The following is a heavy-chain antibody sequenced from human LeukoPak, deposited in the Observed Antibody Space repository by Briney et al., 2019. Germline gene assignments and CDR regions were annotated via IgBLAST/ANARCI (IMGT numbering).Heavy chain of an antibody. Sequence: NASETLSLTCTVSGGSISSYYWSWIRQPPGKGLEWIGYIYYSGSTNYNPSLKSRVTISVDTSKSQFSLKLSSVTAADTAVYYCARTLSQSFGNPYYFDYWGQGTLVTVSS. V-gene: IGHV4-59*01. CDR1: GGSISSYY. J-gene: IGHJ4*02. CDR2: IYYSGST. D-gene: IGHD1-14*01. CDR3: ARTLSQSFGNPYYFDY.